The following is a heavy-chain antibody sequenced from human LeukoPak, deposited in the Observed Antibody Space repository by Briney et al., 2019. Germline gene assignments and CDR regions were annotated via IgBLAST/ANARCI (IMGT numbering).Heavy chain of an antibody. CDR3: ARDLAAIAARRGRAFDI. J-gene: IGHJ3*02. CDR1: GFTFTSSA. D-gene: IGHD6-6*01. CDR2: INPNSGGT. Sequence: ASVKVSCKASGFTFTSSAMHWVRQAPGQGLEWMGWINPNSGGTNYAQKFQGRVTMTRDTSISTAYMELSRLRSDDTAVYYCARDLAAIAARRGRAFDIWGRGTMVTVSS. V-gene: IGHV1-2*02.